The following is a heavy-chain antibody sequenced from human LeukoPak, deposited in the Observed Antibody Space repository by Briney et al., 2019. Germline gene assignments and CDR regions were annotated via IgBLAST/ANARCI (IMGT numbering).Heavy chain of an antibody. CDR1: GYTFTSYA. J-gene: IGHJ4*02. Sequence: ASVNVSCKASGYTFTSYAMHWVRQAPGQRLEWMGWINAGNGNTKYSQKFQGRVTITRDTSASTAYMELSSLRSEDTAVYYCARDLVSGYWGQGTLVTVSS. CDR3: ARDLVSGY. CDR2: INAGNGNT. V-gene: IGHV1-3*01. D-gene: IGHD6-25*01.